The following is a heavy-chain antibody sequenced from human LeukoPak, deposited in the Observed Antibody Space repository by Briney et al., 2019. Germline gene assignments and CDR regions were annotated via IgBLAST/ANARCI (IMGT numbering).Heavy chain of an antibody. Sequence: GGSLRLSCAASGFTFSSYAMSWVRQAPGKGLEWVSAISGSGGSTYYADSVKGRFTISRDNSKNTLYVQMNDLRAEDTAVYYCAKKAGYYDSSGYYEFDYWGQGTLVTVSS. CDR2: ISGSGGST. D-gene: IGHD3-22*01. CDR1: GFTFSSYA. J-gene: IGHJ4*02. CDR3: AKKAGYYDSSGYYEFDY. V-gene: IGHV3-23*01.